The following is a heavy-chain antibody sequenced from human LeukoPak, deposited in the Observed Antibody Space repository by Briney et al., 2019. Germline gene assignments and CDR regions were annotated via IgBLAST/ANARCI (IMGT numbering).Heavy chain of an antibody. V-gene: IGHV4-4*09. CDR2: IYTSGST. D-gene: IGHD5-24*01. CDR1: GFSISSGYY. CDR3: ARVSYKYNWFDP. J-gene: IGHJ5*02. Sequence: SETLSLTCTVSGFSISSGYYWGWIRQPPGKGLEWIGYIYTSGSTNYNPSLKSRVTISVDTSKNQFSLKLSSVTAADTAVYYCARVSYKYNWFDPWGQGTLVTVSS.